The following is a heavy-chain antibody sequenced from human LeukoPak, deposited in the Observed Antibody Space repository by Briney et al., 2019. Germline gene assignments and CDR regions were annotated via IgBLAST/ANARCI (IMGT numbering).Heavy chain of an antibody. CDR3: ASKLAVDYYYQGMDV. CDR2: IIPIFGTA. Sequence: GASVKVSCKASGDTFSSYDISWVRQAPGQGLEWMGGIIPIFGTANYAQKFQGRVTITADESTSTAYMELSSLRSEDTAVYYCASKLAVDYYYQGMDVWGKGTTVTVSS. J-gene: IGHJ6*04. V-gene: IGHV1-69*13. D-gene: IGHD6-19*01. CDR1: GDTFSSYD.